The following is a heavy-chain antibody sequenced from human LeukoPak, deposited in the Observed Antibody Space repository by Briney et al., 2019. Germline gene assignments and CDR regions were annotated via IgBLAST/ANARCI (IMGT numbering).Heavy chain of an antibody. V-gene: IGHV1-69*05. J-gene: IGHJ6*03. CDR1: GGTFSSYA. CDR3: ARDTGLVELRSYYYYYYMDV. D-gene: IGHD1-7*01. CDR2: IIPIFGTA. Sequence: SVKVSCKAPGGTFSSYAISWVRQAPGQGLEWMGGIIPIFGTANYAQKFQGRVTITTDESTSTAYMELSSLRSEDTAVYYCARDTGLVELRSYYYYYYMDVWGKGTTVTVSS.